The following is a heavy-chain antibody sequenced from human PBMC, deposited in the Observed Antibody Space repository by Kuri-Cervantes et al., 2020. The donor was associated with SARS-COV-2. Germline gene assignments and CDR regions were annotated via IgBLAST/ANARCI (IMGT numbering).Heavy chain of an antibody. CDR2: ISYDGSNK. V-gene: IGHV3-30*03. J-gene: IGHJ4*02. CDR3: ASEILDY. CDR1: GFTFSSYG. Sequence: LSLTCAASGFTFSSYGMHWVRQAPGKGLEWVAVISYDGSNKYYADSVKGRFTISRDNSKNTLYLQMNSLRAEDTAVYYCASEILDYWGQGTLVTVSS.